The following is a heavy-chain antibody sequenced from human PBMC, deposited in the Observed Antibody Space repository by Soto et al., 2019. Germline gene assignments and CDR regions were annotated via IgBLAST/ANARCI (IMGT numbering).Heavy chain of an antibody. CDR2: IVVASGQT. CDR3: SADRPDIGVGWWV. CDR1: GSGFIRSG. V-gene: IGHV1-58*02. D-gene: IGHD2-15*01. Sequence: SVKVSCKASGSGFIRSGIQWVRQAHGQRLEWIGWIVVASGQTNYTQNFRGRVAITRDTSTATAYIEPTGLTSEDTAVYFCSADRPDIGVGWWVWGQGTTVTVSS. J-gene: IGHJ6*02.